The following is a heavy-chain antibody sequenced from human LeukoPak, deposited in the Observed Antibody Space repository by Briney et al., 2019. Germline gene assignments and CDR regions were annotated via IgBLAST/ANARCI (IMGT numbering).Heavy chain of an antibody. J-gene: IGHJ4*02. V-gene: IGHV3-74*01. CDR1: GFTFSSYW. CDR3: ARDPTTVTTMTWRNFFDF. D-gene: IGHD4-17*01. CDR2: INTDGRTT. Sequence: PGGSLRLSCVSSGFTFSSYWMHWVRQAPGKGLVWVSRINTDGRTTTYADSVKGRFTISRDNPRNTLYLQMNSLRVEDTAVYYCARDPTTVTTMTWRNFFDFWGQGSLVTVSS.